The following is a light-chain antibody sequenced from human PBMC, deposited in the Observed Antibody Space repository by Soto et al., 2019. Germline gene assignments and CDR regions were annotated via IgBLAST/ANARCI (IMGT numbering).Light chain of an antibody. CDR3: QQYKTYSRT. CDR2: DAS. V-gene: IGKV1-5*01. J-gene: IGKJ1*01. CDR1: QSINSW. Sequence: DIPMTQSPSTLSASVGDRVTITCRASQSINSWLAWYQQKPGKAPKLLIADASSLESWVPARFSGSGSGTEFTLTISSLQPDDSATYYCQQYKTYSRTFGQGTKVEIK.